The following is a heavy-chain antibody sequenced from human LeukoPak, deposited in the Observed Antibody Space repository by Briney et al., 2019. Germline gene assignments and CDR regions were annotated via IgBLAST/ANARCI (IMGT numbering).Heavy chain of an antibody. V-gene: IGHV1-69*13. J-gene: IGHJ3*01. CDR2: IIPIFGTA. D-gene: IGHD7-27*01. CDR1: GYTLTELS. CDR3: ARDPPNSGYALDV. Sequence: SVKVSCKVSGYTLTELSMHWVRQAPGKGLEWMGGIIPIFGTANYAQKFQGRVTITADESTSTAYMELSSLRAEDTAVYYCARDPPNSGYALDVWGQGTMVTVSS.